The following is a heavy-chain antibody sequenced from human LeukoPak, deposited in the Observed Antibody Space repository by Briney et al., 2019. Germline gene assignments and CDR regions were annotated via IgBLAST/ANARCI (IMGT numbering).Heavy chain of an antibody. D-gene: IGHD1-26*01. V-gene: IGHV1-2*02. J-gene: IGHJ6*03. CDR2: INPNSGGT. CDR1: GYTFTGYY. CDR3: ARVPIGYYYYYMDV. Sequence: ASVKVSCKASGYTFTGYYMHWVRQAPGQGLEWMGWINPNSGGTNYAQKFQGRVTMTRDTSISTAYMELSRLRSDDTAVYYCARVPIGYYYYYMDVWGKGTTVTVSS.